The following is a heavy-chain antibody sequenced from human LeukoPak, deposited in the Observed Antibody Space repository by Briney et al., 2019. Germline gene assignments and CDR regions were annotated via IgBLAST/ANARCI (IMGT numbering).Heavy chain of an antibody. CDR3: ARASPSRYFDY. V-gene: IGHV4-59*01. Sequence: PSETLSLTCSVSGGTISSYYWSWVRQPPGKGLEWIGYIYYSGSTNYNPSLKGRVTISVDTSNNQFSLKVSSVTAADTAVYYCARASPSRYFDYWGRGTLVTVSS. J-gene: IGHJ4*02. CDR1: GGTISSYY. CDR2: IYYSGST.